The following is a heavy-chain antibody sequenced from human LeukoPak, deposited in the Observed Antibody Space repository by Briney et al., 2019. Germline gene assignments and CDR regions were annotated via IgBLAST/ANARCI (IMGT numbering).Heavy chain of an antibody. V-gene: IGHV3-11*05. CDR3: ARATTTVVTPGAFDI. J-gene: IGHJ3*02. CDR1: GFTYSDYY. D-gene: IGHD4-23*01. Sequence: GGSLRLSCAASGFTYSDYYMSWIRQAPGKGLEWVSYISSSSSYTNYADSVKGRFTISRDNAKNSLYLQMNSLRAEDTAVYYCARATTTVVTPGAFDIWGQGTMVTVSS. CDR2: ISSSSSYT.